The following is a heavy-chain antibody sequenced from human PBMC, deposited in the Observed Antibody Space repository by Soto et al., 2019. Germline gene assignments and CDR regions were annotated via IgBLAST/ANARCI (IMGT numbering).Heavy chain of an antibody. CDR3: ARGLSIAAAGPGY. V-gene: IGHV1-3*01. J-gene: IGHJ4*02. Sequence: ASVKVSCKASGYTFTGYYMHWVRQAPGQGLEWMGWINAGNGNTKYSQKFQGRVTITRDTSASTAYMELSSLRSEDTAVYYCARGLSIAAAGPGYWGQGTLVTVSS. CDR1: GYTFTGYY. D-gene: IGHD6-13*01. CDR2: INAGNGNT.